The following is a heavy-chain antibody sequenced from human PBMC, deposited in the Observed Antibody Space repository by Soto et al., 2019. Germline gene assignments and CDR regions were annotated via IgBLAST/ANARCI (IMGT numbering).Heavy chain of an antibody. CDR3: ARDHKWDGMDV. D-gene: IGHD1-26*01. CDR2: INYSGTT. Sequence: PSETLSLTCSVSGGSFSSDSFIWSWVRQFPGKCLEWIGYINYSGTTYYNPSLRSRITMSVDTSKNQFSLNLSSVTAADTAVYYCARDHKWDGMDVWGQGTTVTVYS. CDR1: GGSFSSDSFI. J-gene: IGHJ6*02. V-gene: IGHV4-31*03.